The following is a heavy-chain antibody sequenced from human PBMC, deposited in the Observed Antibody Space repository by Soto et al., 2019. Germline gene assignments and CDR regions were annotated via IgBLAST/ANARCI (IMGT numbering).Heavy chain of an antibody. V-gene: IGHV3-74*01. CDR1: GFSLKSYW. D-gene: IGHD3-22*01. J-gene: IGHJ4*02. Sequence: EVKLVESGGALVQPGGSLRLSCAVSGFSLKSYWMQWARQAPGKGLVWLSRISADGKTTYYTDPVKGRVFVSRDNAKSTVFLQMNSLRDDDTGVYYCARETYDGGQFPDFWGRGTLVTVSS. CDR2: ISADGKTT. CDR3: ARETYDGGQFPDF.